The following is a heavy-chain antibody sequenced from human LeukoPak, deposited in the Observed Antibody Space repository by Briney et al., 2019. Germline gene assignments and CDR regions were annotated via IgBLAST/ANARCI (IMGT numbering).Heavy chain of an antibody. J-gene: IGHJ4*02. Sequence: ASVKVSCKASGYTFTHHGISWVRQASGQGLEWMGWISCYNGDTMYAQNVQGRATMTTDTSTTTAYIELRSLSSDDTAMYYCARDPSNSAGYHAHFDSWGQGTLVTVSS. CDR1: GYTFTHHG. CDR2: ISCYNGDT. D-gene: IGHD5-12*01. CDR3: ARDPSNSAGYHAHFDS. V-gene: IGHV1-18*04.